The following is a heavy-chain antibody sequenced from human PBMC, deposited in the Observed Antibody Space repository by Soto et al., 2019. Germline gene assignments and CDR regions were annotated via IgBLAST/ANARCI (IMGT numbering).Heavy chain of an antibody. Sequence: PGGSLRLFSAASGFTFSGSSVHWIRQASGKWLEWVGRIRNKANSYATAYAASVRGRFTISRDDSKNTAFLQMNSLNTEDTAVYYCISHSPEDMIRTWSQXSLVTVSS. D-gene: IGHD2-15*01. CDR3: ISHSPEDMIRT. CDR2: IRNKANSYAT. CDR1: GFTFSGSS. J-gene: IGHJ1*01. V-gene: IGHV3-73*01.